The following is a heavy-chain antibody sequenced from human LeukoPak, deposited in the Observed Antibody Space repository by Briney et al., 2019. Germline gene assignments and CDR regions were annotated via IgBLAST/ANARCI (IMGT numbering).Heavy chain of an antibody. V-gene: IGHV4-61*08. CDR1: VNSISSGDNY. CDR3: ASVYSSSARGDY. J-gene: IGHJ4*02. D-gene: IGHD6-6*01. CDR2: IYYSGST. Sequence: SETLSLTCTVSVNSISSGDNYCSWIRQPPGKGLEWIGYIYYSGSTNYNPSLKSRVTISVDTSKNQFSLKLSSVTAADTAVYYCASVYSSSARGDYWGQGTLVTVS.